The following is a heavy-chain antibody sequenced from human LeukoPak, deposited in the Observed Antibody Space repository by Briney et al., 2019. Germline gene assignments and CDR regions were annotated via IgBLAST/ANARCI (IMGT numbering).Heavy chain of an antibody. CDR2: IYPGDSDT. V-gene: IGHV5-51*01. CDR1: GYRFTNYW. CDR3: ARRSGPLVYFFFDY. D-gene: IGHD6-13*01. J-gene: IGHJ4*02. Sequence: GESLKISCKGSGYRFTNYWIGWVRQMPGKGLEWMGMIYPGDSDTRYRPSFQGQVPISADKSISTAYLQWSSLKASDTAMYYCARRSGPLVYFFFDYWGQGTLVTVSS.